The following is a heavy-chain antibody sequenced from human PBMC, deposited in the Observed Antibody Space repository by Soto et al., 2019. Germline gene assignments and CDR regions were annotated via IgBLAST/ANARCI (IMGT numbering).Heavy chain of an antibody. CDR1: GYTFTSYY. Sequence: GASVKVSCKDSGYTFTSYYMYLVRQAPGQGIEWMGIINPSGGSTSYAQQFQGRVTMTRDTSTSTVYMELSSLRSEDTAGYYCARDLRYYDAGPKGYCYYDGMDVWGQGTTVTVSS. V-gene: IGHV1-46*01. CDR2: INPSGGST. D-gene: IGHD3-9*01. J-gene: IGHJ6*02. CDR3: ARDLRYYDAGPKGYCYYDGMDV.